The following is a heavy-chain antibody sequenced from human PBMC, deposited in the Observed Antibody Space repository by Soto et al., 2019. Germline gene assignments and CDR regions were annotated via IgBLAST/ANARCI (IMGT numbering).Heavy chain of an antibody. CDR1: GGSISSGGYS. J-gene: IGHJ4*02. CDR3: ARAEKAGYCSGGSCHSPHLDY. CDR2: IYHSGST. V-gene: IGHV4-30-2*01. D-gene: IGHD2-15*01. Sequence: SETLSLTCAVSGGSISSGGYSWSWIRQPPGKGLEWIGYIYHSGSTYYNPSLKSRVTISLDTSKNQFSLKLSSVTAADTAVYYCARAEKAGYCSGGSCHSPHLDYWGQGTLVTVSS.